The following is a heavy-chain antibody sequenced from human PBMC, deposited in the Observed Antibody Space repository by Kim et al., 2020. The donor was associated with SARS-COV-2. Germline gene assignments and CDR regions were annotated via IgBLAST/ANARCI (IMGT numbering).Heavy chain of an antibody. CDR2: SRHKARSYST. CDR1: GFTFSDHY. J-gene: IGHJ6*02. CDR3: GRVLVGATVMDV. V-gene: IGHV3-72*01. Sequence: GGSLRLSCVGSGFTFSDHYIDWVRQAPGKGLEWVARSRHKARSYSTEYAASVKGRFTISRDDSKNSVYLQMNSLKAEDTAVYYCGRVLVGATVMDVWGQGTTVTVSS. D-gene: IGHD1-26*01.